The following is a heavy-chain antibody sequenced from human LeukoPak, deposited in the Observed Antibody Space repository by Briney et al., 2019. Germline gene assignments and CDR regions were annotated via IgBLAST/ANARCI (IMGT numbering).Heavy chain of an antibody. D-gene: IGHD6-13*01. CDR2: ISGSGGST. Sequence: GGSLRLSCAASGFTFSSYAMSWVRQAPGKGLEWVSAISGSGGSTYYADSVKGRFTISRDNSKNTLYLQMNSLRAEDTAVYYCDRGSIAAAGSSSVFDYWGQGTLVTVSS. V-gene: IGHV3-23*01. CDR3: DRGSIAAAGSSSVFDY. CDR1: GFTFSSYA. J-gene: IGHJ4*02.